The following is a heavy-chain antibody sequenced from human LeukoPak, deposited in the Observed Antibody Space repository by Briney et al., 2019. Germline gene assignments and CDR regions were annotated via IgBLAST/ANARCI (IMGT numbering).Heavy chain of an antibody. Sequence: PGGSLRLSCAASGFTFSSYAIHWVRQAPGKGLEWVAIISYDGGNKYFADSVKGRFTISRDNFKNTLYLQMNSLRAEDTAVYYCARDRYSYGYYMDVWGKGTTVTVSS. J-gene: IGHJ6*03. D-gene: IGHD5-18*01. CDR3: ARDRYSYGYYMDV. V-gene: IGHV3-30*04. CDR1: GFTFSSYA. CDR2: ISYDGGNK.